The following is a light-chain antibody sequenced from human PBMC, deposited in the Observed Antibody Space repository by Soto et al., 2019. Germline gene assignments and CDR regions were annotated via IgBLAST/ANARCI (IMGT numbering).Light chain of an antibody. CDR2: EVN. V-gene: IGLV2-8*01. Sequence: QSVLTQPPSASGSPGQSVAISCTGTSSDVGGYNYVSWYQQHPGKAPKLMIYEVNKRPSGVPDRFSGSKSGNTASLTVSGLQAEDEADYYCSSQAGSDSLMVFGGGTQLTVL. CDR1: SSDVGGYNY. CDR3: SSQAGSDSLMV. J-gene: IGLJ2*01.